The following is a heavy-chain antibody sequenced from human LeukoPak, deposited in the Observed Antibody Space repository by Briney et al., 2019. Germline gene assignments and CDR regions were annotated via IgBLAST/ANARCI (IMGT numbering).Heavy chain of an antibody. CDR2: IYTSGSP. J-gene: IGHJ5*02. D-gene: IGHD3-10*01. CDR1: GGSIRTYS. Sequence: SETLSLTCTVSGGSIRTYSWSWIRQPAGKGLEWIGRIYTSGSPNYSPSLKSRVTMSLDTSKNQFSLKLSSVIAADTAVYYCARDMVRGVTHWFDPWGQGTLVNVSS. V-gene: IGHV4-4*07. CDR3: ARDMVRGVTHWFDP.